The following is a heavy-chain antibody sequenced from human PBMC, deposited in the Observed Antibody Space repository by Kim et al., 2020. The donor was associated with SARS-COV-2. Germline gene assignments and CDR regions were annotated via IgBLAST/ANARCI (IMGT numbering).Heavy chain of an antibody. D-gene: IGHD3-10*01. CDR3: TRDWFEGSGSYVHYYYYYGMDV. J-gene: IGHJ6*02. CDR1: GFTFGDYA. Sequence: GGSLRLSCTASGFTFGDYAMSWFRQAPGKGLEWVGFIRSKAYGGTTEYAASVKGRFTISRDDSKSIAYLQMNSLKTEDTAVYYCTRDWFEGSGSYVHYYYYYGMDVWGQGTTVTVSS. V-gene: IGHV3-49*03. CDR2: IRSKAYGGTT.